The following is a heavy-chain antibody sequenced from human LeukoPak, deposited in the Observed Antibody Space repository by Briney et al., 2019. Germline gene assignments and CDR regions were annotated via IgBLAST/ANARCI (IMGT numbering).Heavy chain of an antibody. CDR3: ARAESGYGLFDY. D-gene: IGHD3-3*01. V-gene: IGHV3-30-3*01. Sequence: GRSLRLSCAASGFTFSSYAMHWVRQAPGKGLEWVAVISYDGSNKYYADSVKGRSTISRDNSKNTLYLQMNSLRAEDTAVYYCARAESGYGLFDYWGQGTLVTVSS. CDR2: ISYDGSNK. J-gene: IGHJ4*02. CDR1: GFTFSSYA.